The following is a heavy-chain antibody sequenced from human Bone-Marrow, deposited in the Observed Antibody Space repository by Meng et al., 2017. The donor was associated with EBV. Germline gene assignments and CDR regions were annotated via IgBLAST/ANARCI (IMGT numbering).Heavy chain of an antibody. J-gene: IGHJ4*02. V-gene: IGHV3-23*04. D-gene: IGHD1/OR15-1a*01. Sequence: VQLVESGGGWVKPGGSLSLSCAASGFTFSSYAMSWVRQAPGKGLEWVSAISASGGSTYYADAVKGRFTISRDKSKNTLYLQMNSLRAEDTAVYYCAKTSNGWNTPYDYWGKGTLVTVS. CDR1: GFTFSSYA. CDR2: ISASGGST. CDR3: AKTSNGWNTPYDY.